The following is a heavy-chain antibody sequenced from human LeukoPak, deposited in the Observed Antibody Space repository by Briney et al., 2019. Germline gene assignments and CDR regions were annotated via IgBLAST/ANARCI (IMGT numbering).Heavy chain of an antibody. J-gene: IGHJ4*03. CDR1: GGSISSGGYS. D-gene: IGHD2-21*02. V-gene: IGHV4-30-2*01. CDR3: ARAGGDWYYFDY. Sequence: SQTLSLTCAVSGGSISSGGYSWSWIRQPPGKGLEWIGYIYHSGSTYYNPSPKSRVTISVDRSKNQFSLKLSSVTAADTAVYYCARAGGDWYYFDYWGQGTMVTVSS. CDR2: IYHSGST.